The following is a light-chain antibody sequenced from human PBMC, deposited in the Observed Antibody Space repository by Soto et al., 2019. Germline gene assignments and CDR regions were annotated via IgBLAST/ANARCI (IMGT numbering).Light chain of an antibody. Sequence: ETVMTQSPATLSVSPGERATLSCRASQSVSSNLAWYQQKPGQAPRLLIYGASTSATGIPARFSGSGSGTEFTLTISSLQSEDFAVYYCQQYNTWPLTFGPGTKVDIK. J-gene: IGKJ3*01. CDR3: QQYNTWPLT. V-gene: IGKV3-15*01. CDR2: GAS. CDR1: QSVSSN.